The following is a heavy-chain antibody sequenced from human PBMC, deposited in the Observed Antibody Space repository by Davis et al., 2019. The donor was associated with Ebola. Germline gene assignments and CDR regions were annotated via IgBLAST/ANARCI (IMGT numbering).Heavy chain of an antibody. D-gene: IGHD1-26*01. V-gene: IGHV1-18*01. CDR3: ARGGYSGSSVGGDY. CDR1: GYSFTDDG. CDR2: ISAYNGNT. J-gene: IGHJ4*02. Sequence: AASVKVSCKASGYSFTDDGISWVRQAPGQGLEWMGWISAYNGNTNYAQELQGRVTMTTDTSTSTAYMELRSLRSDDTAVYYCARGGYSGSSVGGDYWGQGTLVTVSS.